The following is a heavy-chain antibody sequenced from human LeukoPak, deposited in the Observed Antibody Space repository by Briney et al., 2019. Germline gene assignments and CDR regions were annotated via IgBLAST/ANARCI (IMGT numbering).Heavy chain of an antibody. CDR3: ARGYCSSTSCTNDY. CDR1: GFSLSTYD. Sequence: AGRSLRLSCVASGFSLSTYDMYWVRKAPGQGLEYVSAITSNGGTTYYANSVKGRFTISRDNSKNTLYLQMGSLRAEDTAVYYCARGYCSSTSCTNDYWGQGTLVTVSS. J-gene: IGHJ4*02. V-gene: IGHV3-64*01. CDR2: ITSNGGTT. D-gene: IGHD2-2*01.